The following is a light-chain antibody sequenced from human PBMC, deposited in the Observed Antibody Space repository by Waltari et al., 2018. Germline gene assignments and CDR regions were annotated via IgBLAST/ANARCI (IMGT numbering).Light chain of an antibody. Sequence: SQAIRNSLPWYQQKPGKAPKLLLYAASRLESGVPSRFIGSASGTDYTLTISSLQPEDFATYYCQQYYTSPPPTFGQGTKVEIK. CDR2: AAS. V-gene: IGKV1-NL1*01. J-gene: IGKJ1*01. CDR3: QQYYTSPPPT. CDR1: QAIRNS.